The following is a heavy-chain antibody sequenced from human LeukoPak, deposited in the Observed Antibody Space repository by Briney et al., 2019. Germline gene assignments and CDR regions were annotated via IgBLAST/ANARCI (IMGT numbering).Heavy chain of an antibody. J-gene: IGHJ6*02. CDR1: GYTFTSYG. Sequence: ASVKVSCNASGYTFTSYGISWVRQAPGQGLEWMGWISAYNGNTNYAQKLQGRVTMTTDTSTSTAYMELRSLRSDDTAVYYCARDMSPEPFYYYYYYGMDVWGQGTTVTVSS. CDR2: ISAYNGNT. CDR3: ARDMSPEPFYYYYYYGMDV. D-gene: IGHD2/OR15-2a*01. V-gene: IGHV1-18*01.